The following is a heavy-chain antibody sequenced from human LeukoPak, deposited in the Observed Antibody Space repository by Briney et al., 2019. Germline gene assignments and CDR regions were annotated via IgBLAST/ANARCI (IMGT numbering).Heavy chain of an antibody. J-gene: IGHJ4*02. V-gene: IGHV1-24*01. CDR2: SDPEDGER. Sequence: ASVKVSCKVSGKTLSDLSIHWLRQPPGKGLEWLGGSDPEDGERIYAQMFQGRVTMTEGTSIDTAYMALSSLRSEDTAVYYCVTGFTAMAVDYFDYWGQGTLVTVSP. D-gene: IGHD5-18*01. CDR3: VTGFTAMAVDYFDY. CDR1: GKTLSDLS.